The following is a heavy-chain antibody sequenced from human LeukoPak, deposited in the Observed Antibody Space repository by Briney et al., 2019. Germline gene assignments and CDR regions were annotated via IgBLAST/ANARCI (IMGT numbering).Heavy chain of an antibody. D-gene: IGHD3-22*01. CDR2: INSGGSST. J-gene: IGHJ3*02. V-gene: IGHV3-74*01. CDR1: GFTFSSYW. Sequence: GGSLRLSCTASGFTFSSYWMHWVRQAPGKGLVWVSRINSGGSSTSYADSVKGRFTISRDNAKNTLYLQMNSPRAEDTAVYYCASRGYYDSSGYYFDIWGQGTMVTVSS. CDR3: ASRGYYDSSGYYFDI.